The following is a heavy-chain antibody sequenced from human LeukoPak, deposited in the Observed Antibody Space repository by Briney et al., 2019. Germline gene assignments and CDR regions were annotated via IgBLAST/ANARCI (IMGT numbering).Heavy chain of an antibody. V-gene: IGHV3-53*01. Sequence: PGGSLRLSCAASGFTFSSYAMSWVRQAPGKGLEWVSVIYSGGSTYYADSVKGRFTISRDNSKNTLYLQMNSLRAEDTAVYYCARGGDYDILTGYYNWFDPWGQGTLVTVSS. D-gene: IGHD3-9*01. CDR1: GFTFSSYA. CDR2: IYSGGST. J-gene: IGHJ5*02. CDR3: ARGGDYDILTGYYNWFDP.